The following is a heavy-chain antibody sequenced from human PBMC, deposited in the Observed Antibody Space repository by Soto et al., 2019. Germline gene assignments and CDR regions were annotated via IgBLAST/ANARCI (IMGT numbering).Heavy chain of an antibody. Sequence: PWVSLRLSCAASGFSFSISPMHWVRQAPGKGPEWVAIISYDGTNKFYADSVKGRFTISRDNSKSTLYLQVDSLRPEDAAVYYCARDPKTSGGQHWAFNYSDSWGQGTLVTVSS. D-gene: IGHD1-7*01. CDR2: ISYDGTNK. V-gene: IGHV3-30-3*01. CDR3: ARDPKTSGGQHWAFNYSDS. J-gene: IGHJ5*01. CDR1: GFSFSISP.